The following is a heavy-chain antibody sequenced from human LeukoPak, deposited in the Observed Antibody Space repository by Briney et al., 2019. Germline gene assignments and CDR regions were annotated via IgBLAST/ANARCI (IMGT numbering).Heavy chain of an antibody. V-gene: IGHV1-69-2*01. Sequence: GATVKISCKASGYTFTDYSIHWVQQAPGKGLVWMGRVDPEDGRTVYTENVQGRVTITADTSTDTACMELTSLRSEDTAVYYCALLAGSWGQGTLVSVSS. CDR2: VDPEDGRT. CDR3: ALLAGS. J-gene: IGHJ4*02. CDR1: GYTFTDYS. D-gene: IGHD1-26*01.